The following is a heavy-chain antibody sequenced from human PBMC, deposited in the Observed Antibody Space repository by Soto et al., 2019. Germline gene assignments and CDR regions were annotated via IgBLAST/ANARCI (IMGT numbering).Heavy chain of an antibody. D-gene: IGHD3-22*01. J-gene: IGHJ3*02. CDR2: IIPIFGTE. V-gene: IGHV1-69*06. CDR1: GWSVRSYA. Sequence: SAVKVSCKASGWSVRSYASSWVRQAPGQGLEWMGGIIPIFGTENYAQKLQGRVTITADKSTSTDYMELSSLRSEDKAVYYCARGHDSSGYHNDAFDIWGQGIMVTVSS. CDR3: ARGHDSSGYHNDAFDI.